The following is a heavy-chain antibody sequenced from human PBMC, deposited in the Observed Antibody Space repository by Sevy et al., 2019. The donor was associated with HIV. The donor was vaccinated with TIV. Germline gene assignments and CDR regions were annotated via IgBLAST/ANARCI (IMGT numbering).Heavy chain of an antibody. J-gene: IGHJ3*01. CDR3: AAEDMTTFGGRFRVFDF. CDR2: IVVGSGVT. V-gene: IGHV1-58*01. D-gene: IGHD3-16*01. Sequence: SVKVSCKASGFTFTSSAVQWVRQTRGQRLQWIGWIVVGSGVTNYAQSFQERVSIIGDMSTSTVYMEVTSLTSDDTAVYYCAAEDMTTFGGRFRVFDFWGQGTVVTVSS. CDR1: GFTFTSSA.